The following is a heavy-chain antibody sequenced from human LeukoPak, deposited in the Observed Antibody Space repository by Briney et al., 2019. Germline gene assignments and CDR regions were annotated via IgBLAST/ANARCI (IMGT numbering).Heavy chain of an antibody. J-gene: IGHJ4*02. D-gene: IGHD2-2*01. V-gene: IGHV3-23*01. CDR3: AIGATGCSTISCYWSY. CDR2: ISGSGGST. CDR1: GFTFSTHA. Sequence: GGSLRLSCAASGFTFSTHAMSWARQAPGKGLEWVSTISGSGGSTYYADSVKARFTISRDNSKNTLYLRMNSLRADDTAVYYCAIGATGCSTISCYWSYWGQGTLVTVSS.